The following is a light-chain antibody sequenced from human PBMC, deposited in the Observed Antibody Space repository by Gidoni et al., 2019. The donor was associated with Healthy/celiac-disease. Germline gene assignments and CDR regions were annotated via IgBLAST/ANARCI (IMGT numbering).Light chain of an antibody. CDR1: QSVSSSY. V-gene: IGKV3-20*01. J-gene: IGKJ1*01. CDR2: GAS. CDR3: QQYGNSPWT. Sequence: DIVLTQSSGTFSSSRGESATLSCRASQSVSSSYLAWYQQKPGQAPRLLIYGASSRATGIPDRFSGSGSGTDFTFTISRLEPEDFAVYYCQQYGNSPWTFGQGTKLEIK.